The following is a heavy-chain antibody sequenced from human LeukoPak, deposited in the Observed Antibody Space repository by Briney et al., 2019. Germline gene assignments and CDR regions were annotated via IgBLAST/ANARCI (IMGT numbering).Heavy chain of an antibody. Sequence: PSQTLSPTCTVSGGSISSGGYYWSWIRQHPGKGLEWIGYIYYSGSTYYNPSLKSRVTISVDTSKNQFSLKLSSVTAADTAVYYCARYLWFGELSGWFDPWGQGTLVTVSS. CDR1: GGSISSGGYY. J-gene: IGHJ5*02. V-gene: IGHV4-31*03. CDR3: ARYLWFGELSGWFDP. CDR2: IYYSGST. D-gene: IGHD3-10*01.